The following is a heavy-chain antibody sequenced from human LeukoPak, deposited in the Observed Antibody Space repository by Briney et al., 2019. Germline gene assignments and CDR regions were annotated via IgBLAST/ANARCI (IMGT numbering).Heavy chain of an antibody. Sequence: GESLKISCKAAGYSFTDYWIGWVRQMPGKGLEWMRAIYPGDSDTRYSPSLDGQVTISADKSVSTTYLQWSSLQASDTAMYYCARPSSLYGGTSEDYWGQGTLVTVSS. CDR1: GYSFTDYW. D-gene: IGHD4-23*01. CDR3: ARPSSLYGGTSEDY. J-gene: IGHJ4*02. V-gene: IGHV5-51*01. CDR2: IYPGDSDT.